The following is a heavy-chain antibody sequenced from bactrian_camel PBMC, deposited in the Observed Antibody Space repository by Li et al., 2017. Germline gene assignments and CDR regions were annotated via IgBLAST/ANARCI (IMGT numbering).Heavy chain of an antibody. V-gene: IGHV3S1*01. D-gene: IGHD2*01. Sequence: QLVESGGGSVKSGGSLGLSCTASGVTIGGDCMAWFRQAAGKEREGVAAIYIGDGKTDYADSTFYSDSAEGRFTISKDNARNWLDLQMESLEPGDTARYYCAADRRRHGPPSLRPGDYSVWGQGTQVTVS. J-gene: IGHJ4*01. CDR2: IYIGDGKTDYADST. CDR3: AADRRRHGPPSLRPGDYSV. CDR1: GVTIGGDC.